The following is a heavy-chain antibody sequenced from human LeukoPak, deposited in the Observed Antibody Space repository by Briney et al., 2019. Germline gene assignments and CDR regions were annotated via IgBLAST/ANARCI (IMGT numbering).Heavy chain of an antibody. D-gene: IGHD2-2*01. V-gene: IGHV4-59*01. CDR1: GGSISSYY. CDR3: ARGSPYCSSTSCSYSYYYYYMDV. CDR2: IYYSGST. J-gene: IGHJ6*03. Sequence: PSETLSLTCTVSGGSISSYYWSWIRQPPRKGLEWIGYIYYSGSTNYNPSLKSRVTISVDTSKNQFSLKLSSVTAADTAVYYCARGSPYCSSTSCSYSYYYYYMDVWGKGTTVTVSS.